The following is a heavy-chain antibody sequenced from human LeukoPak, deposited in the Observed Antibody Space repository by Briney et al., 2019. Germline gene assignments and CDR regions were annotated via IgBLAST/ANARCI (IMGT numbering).Heavy chain of an antibody. V-gene: IGHV3-48*01. CDR2: ISSSSSTI. CDR1: GFTFSSYS. D-gene: IGHD3-16*02. CDR3: ARDGRAFGGVIVMRY. Sequence: GGSLRLSGAASGFTFSSYSMNWVRQAPGKGLEWVSYISSSSSTIYYADSVKGRFTISRDNAKNSLYLQMNSLRAEDTAVYYCARDGRAFGGVIVMRYWGQGTLVTVSS. J-gene: IGHJ4*02.